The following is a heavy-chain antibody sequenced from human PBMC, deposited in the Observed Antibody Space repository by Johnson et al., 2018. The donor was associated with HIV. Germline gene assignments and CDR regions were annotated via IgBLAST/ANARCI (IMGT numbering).Heavy chain of an antibody. CDR3: AKDMGVDTAMNPWAFDI. CDR2: IGTAGDT. Sequence: VQLVESGGGLVQPGGSLRLSCAASGFTFSSYDMHWVRQATGKGLEWVSAIGTAGDTYYPGSVKGRFTISRDNSKNTLYLQMNSLRAEDTAVYYCAKDMGVDTAMNPWAFDIWGQGTMVTVSS. V-gene: IGHV3-13*01. D-gene: IGHD5-18*01. CDR1: GFTFSSYD. J-gene: IGHJ3*02.